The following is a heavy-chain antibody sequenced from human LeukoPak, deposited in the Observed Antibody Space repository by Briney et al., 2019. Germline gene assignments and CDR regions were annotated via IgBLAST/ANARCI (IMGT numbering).Heavy chain of an antibody. Sequence: GGSLRLSCAASGFTFSSYSMNWVRQAPGKGLEWVSSISSTSSYIYYADSVKGRFTVSRDNAKNSLYLQTNSLRVEDTAVYYCARESSIAVPGTIYWGQGTLVTVSS. CDR3: ARESSIAVPGTIY. J-gene: IGHJ4*02. D-gene: IGHD6-19*01. CDR1: GFTFSSYS. CDR2: ISSTSSYI. V-gene: IGHV3-21*01.